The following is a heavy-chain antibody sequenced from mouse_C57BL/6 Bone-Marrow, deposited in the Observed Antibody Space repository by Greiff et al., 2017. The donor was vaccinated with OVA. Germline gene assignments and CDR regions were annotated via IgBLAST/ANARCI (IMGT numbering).Heavy chain of an antibody. V-gene: IGHV5-4*01. CDR3: ARDRAAWFAY. J-gene: IGHJ3*01. Sequence: EVMLVESGGGLVKPGGSLKLSCAASGFTFRSYAMSWVRQTPEKRLEWVATISDGGSYTYYPDNVKGRFTISRDNAKNNLYLQMSHLKSEDTAMYYCARDRAAWFAYWGQGTLVTVSA. CDR2: ISDGGSYT. CDR1: GFTFRSYA.